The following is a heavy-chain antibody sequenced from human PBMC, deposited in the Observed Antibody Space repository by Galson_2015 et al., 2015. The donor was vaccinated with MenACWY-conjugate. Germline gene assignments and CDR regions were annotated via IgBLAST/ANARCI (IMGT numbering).Heavy chain of an antibody. CDR1: GFTFSSYW. J-gene: IGHJ4*02. D-gene: IGHD1-26*01. CDR3: ARTGGSPPRGFDY. CDR2: INSDGSST. V-gene: IGHV3-74*01. Sequence: SLRLSCAVSGFTFSSYWMHWVRQAPGKGLVWVSRINSDGSSTSNADTAKGRFTISRDNAKNTLYLQMNSLRAEDTAVYYCARTGGSPPRGFDYWGQGTLVTVSP.